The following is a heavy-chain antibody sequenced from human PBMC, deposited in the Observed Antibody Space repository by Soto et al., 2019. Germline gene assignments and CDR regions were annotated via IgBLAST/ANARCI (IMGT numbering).Heavy chain of an antibody. Sequence: SETLSLTCTVSGGSISSGGYYWSWIRQHPGKGLEWIGYIYYSGSTYYNPSLKSRVTISVDTSKNQFSLKLSSVTAADTAVYYCARDLGVDYDFWSGYYTGYGMDVSGQGTRVTVSS. CDR2: IYYSGST. D-gene: IGHD3-3*01. CDR3: ARDLGVDYDFWSGYYTGYGMDV. V-gene: IGHV4-31*03. J-gene: IGHJ6*02. CDR1: GGSISSGGYY.